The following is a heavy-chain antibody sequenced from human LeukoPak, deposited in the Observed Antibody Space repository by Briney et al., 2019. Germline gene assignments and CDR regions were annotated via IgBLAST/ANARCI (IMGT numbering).Heavy chain of an antibody. V-gene: IGHV1-2*02. D-gene: IGHD3-10*01. CDR1: GYTFTGYY. CDR2: INPNSGGT. J-gene: IGHJ4*02. Sequence: ASVKVSCKASGYTFTGYYMHWVRQAPGQGLEWMGWINPNSGGTNYAQKFQGRVTMTRDTSISTAYMELSRLRSDDTAVYYCARRHYYGSGSYYKYPPNFDYWGQGTLVTVSS. CDR3: ARRHYYGSGSYYKYPPNFDY.